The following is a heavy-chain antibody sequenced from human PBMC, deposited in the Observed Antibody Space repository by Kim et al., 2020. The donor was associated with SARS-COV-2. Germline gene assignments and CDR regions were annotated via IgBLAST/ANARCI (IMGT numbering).Heavy chain of an antibody. Sequence: ASVKVSCKASGYTFTSYYMHWVRQAPGQRLEWMGIINPSGGSTSYAQKFQGRVTMTRDTSTSTVYMELSSLRSEDTAVYYCARDRSSSWTGYYYYYYGMDVWGQGTTVTVSS. CDR3: ARDRSSSWTGYYYYYYGMDV. CDR2: INPSGGST. J-gene: IGHJ6*02. V-gene: IGHV1-46*01. CDR1: GYTFTSYY. D-gene: IGHD6-13*01.